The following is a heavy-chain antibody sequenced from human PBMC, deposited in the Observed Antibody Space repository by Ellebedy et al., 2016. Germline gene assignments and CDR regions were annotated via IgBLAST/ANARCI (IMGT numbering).Heavy chain of an antibody. CDR1: GGSISSYY. D-gene: IGHD4-17*01. J-gene: IGHJ4*02. Sequence: SETLSLTCIVSGGSISSYYWSRIRQPPGKGLEWIGYFSFSGSTNYNPSLKSRVTISVDTSKNQFSLKLSSVTAADTAVYFCARQHFGDYVDYWGQGILVTVSS. V-gene: IGHV4-59*08. CDR2: FSFSGST. CDR3: ARQHFGDYVDY.